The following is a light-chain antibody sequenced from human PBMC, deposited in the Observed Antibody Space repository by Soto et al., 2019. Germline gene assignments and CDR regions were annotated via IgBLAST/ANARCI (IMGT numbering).Light chain of an antibody. CDR3: QQLNSYPPT. CDR1: QGISSY. CDR2: AAS. V-gene: IGKV1-9*01. Sequence: IQLTQSPSSLSASVGDRVTITCRASQGISSYLAWYQQKRGKAPKLLNYAASTLQSGVPSRFSGSGSRTDFTLTISSLQPEDFATYYCQQLNSYPPTFGGGTKVEIK. J-gene: IGKJ4*01.